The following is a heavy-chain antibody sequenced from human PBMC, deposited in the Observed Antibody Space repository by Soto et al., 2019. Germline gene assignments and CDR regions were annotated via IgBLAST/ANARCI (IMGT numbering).Heavy chain of an antibody. CDR2: IYYSGST. CDR3: ARGLVVVAAEAFDY. CDR1: GGSISSYY. V-gene: IGHV4-59*08. Sequence: QVQLQESGPGLVKPSETLSLTCTVSGGSISSYYWSWIRQPPGKGLEWIGYIYYSGSTNYNPSLKSRVNIPVDTSKTQFSLKLSSVTAADTAVYYCARGLVVVAAEAFDYWGQGTLVTVSS. J-gene: IGHJ4*02. D-gene: IGHD2-15*01.